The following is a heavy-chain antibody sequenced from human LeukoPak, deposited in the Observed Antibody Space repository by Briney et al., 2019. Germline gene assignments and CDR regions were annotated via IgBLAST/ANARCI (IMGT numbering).Heavy chain of an antibody. Sequence: GGSLRLSCAASGFSFTNYYMNRVRQAPGKGLEWVAHINHDGSDIKYVDSVKGRFTISRDNAKSSVYLHLNSLRAEDTAVYYCTRGVTSGLEYWGQGTLVTVSS. V-gene: IGHV3-7*01. J-gene: IGHJ4*02. CDR3: TRGVTSGLEY. CDR2: INHDGSDI. D-gene: IGHD3-3*01. CDR1: GFSFTNYY.